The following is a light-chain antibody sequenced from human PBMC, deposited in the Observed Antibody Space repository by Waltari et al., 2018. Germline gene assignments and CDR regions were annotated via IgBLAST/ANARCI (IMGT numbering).Light chain of an antibody. Sequence: QSALPQHRSVSGSPGQSVTISCSGSSSDVGNYNFFSWYQQHPGNTPKLLIYDVVKRPSGVPDRFSGSKSGNTASLTISGLQTEDESDYYCCSYAGSYTFVFGGGTQLTVL. CDR2: DVV. CDR1: SSDVGNYNF. J-gene: IGLJ7*01. V-gene: IGLV2-11*01. CDR3: CSYAGSYTFV.